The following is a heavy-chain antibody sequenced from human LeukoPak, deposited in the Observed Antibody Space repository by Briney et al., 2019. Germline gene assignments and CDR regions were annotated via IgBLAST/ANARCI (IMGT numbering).Heavy chain of an antibody. CDR2: ISYDGSNK. CDR1: GFTFSSYG. J-gene: IGHJ6*02. Sequence: GRSLRLSCAASGFTFSSYGMHWVRQAPGKGLEWVAVISYDGSNKYYADSVKGRFTISRGNSKNTLYLQMNSLRAEDTAVYYCAKGEKIAVDYYYYGMDVWGQGTTVTVSS. D-gene: IGHD6-19*01. V-gene: IGHV3-30*18. CDR3: AKGEKIAVDYYYYGMDV.